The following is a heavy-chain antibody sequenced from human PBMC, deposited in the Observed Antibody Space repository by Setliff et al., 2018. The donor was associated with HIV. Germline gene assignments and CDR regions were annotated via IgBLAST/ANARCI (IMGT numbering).Heavy chain of an antibody. D-gene: IGHD1-26*01. CDR1: GYTFTDYF. CDR2: ISPDNGNT. J-gene: IGHJ5*02. CDR3: ARGLVVGATQPWSWFDP. Sequence: ASVKVSCKSSGYTFTDYFMHWVRQAPGQGLEWMGWISPDNGNTRISQRFRGSVTTTRDRSINTAYMELSRLRSDDTAVYYCARGLVVGATQPWSWFDPWGQGTLVTVSS. V-gene: IGHV1-2*02.